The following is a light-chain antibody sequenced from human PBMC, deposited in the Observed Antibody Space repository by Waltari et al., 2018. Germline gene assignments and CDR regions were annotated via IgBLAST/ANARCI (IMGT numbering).Light chain of an antibody. J-gene: IGLJ3*02. CDR1: SLRQNF. CDR3: NSWDITGQHWV. V-gene: IGLV3-19*01. CDR2: GVG. Sequence: SSDLTQDPAVSVALGQTVRITCQGDSLRQNFASWYQQKPGQAPVLVIFGVGNRPSGIPDRFSGSNSGQTSLLTITGAQAADEADYYCNSWDITGQHWVFGGGTRLTVL.